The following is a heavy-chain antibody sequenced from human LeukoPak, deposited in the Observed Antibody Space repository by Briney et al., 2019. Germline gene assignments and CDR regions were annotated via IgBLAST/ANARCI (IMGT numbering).Heavy chain of an antibody. Sequence: ASVKVSCKASGYTFTKYYIHWVRQAPGQGLEWMGIINPSAGSTNYAQRFQGRVTLTRDTSTSTVYMELSSLRSEDTAVYYCARDRRWLQSDAFDIWGQGTMVTVSS. D-gene: IGHD5-24*01. J-gene: IGHJ3*02. CDR1: GYTFTKYY. CDR3: ARDRRWLQSDAFDI. CDR2: INPSAGST. V-gene: IGHV1-46*01.